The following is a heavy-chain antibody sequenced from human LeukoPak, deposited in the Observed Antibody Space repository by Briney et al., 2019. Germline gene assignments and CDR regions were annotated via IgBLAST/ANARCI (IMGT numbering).Heavy chain of an antibody. Sequence: PGRSLRLSCAASGFTFSSYEVNWVRQAPGKGLEWVSYISSSGTIMYYADSVKGRFTISRDNAKNSLYLQMNSLRAEDTAVYYCARDTAALDYWGQGTLVTVSS. CDR1: GFTFSSYE. CDR3: ARDTAALDY. D-gene: IGHD6-13*01. J-gene: IGHJ4*02. V-gene: IGHV3-48*03. CDR2: ISSSGTIM.